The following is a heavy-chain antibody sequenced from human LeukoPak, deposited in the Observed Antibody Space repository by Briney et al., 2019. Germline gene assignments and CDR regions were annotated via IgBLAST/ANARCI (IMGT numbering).Heavy chain of an antibody. V-gene: IGHV3-7*01. CDR1: GFTFSSYW. J-gene: IGHJ3*02. Sequence: GGSLRLPCAASGFTFSSYWMSWVRQAPGKGLEWVANIKQDGSEKYYVDSVKGRFTISRDNAKNSLYLQMNSLRAEDTAVYYCAREGPRFYDFWSGYYSDENDAFDIWGQGTMVTVSS. CDR3: AREGPRFYDFWSGYYSDENDAFDI. CDR2: IKQDGSEK. D-gene: IGHD3-3*01.